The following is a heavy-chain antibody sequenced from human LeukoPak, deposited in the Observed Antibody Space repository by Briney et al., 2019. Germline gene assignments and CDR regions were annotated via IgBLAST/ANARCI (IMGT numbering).Heavy chain of an antibody. D-gene: IGHD1-1*01. J-gene: IGHJ4*02. CDR2: IDKSSNTI. CDR3: ADNLSR. CDR1: GFTPSTSS. Sequence: GGSLRLSCAASGFTPSTSSMNWVRQAPGKGLEWISYIDKSSNTIYYADSVKGRFTISRDSAKNSLYLQMKSLRAEDTAVYYCADNLSRWGQGTLVTVSS. V-gene: IGHV3-48*04.